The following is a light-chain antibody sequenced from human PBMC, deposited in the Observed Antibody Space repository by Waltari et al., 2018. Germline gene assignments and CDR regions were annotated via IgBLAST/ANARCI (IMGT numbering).Light chain of an antibody. CDR2: SSS. J-gene: IGLJ3*02. CDR1: SSNIGSNV. CDR3: ASWDDSLNGWV. Sequence: QSVLTQPPSASGTPGQRVTISCSGGSSNIGSNVVTWYQQFPGTAPKLLIYSSSQRPSGVPDRFSGSKSGTSASLAISGLQSEDEADFYCASWDDSLNGWVVGGGTKLTVL. V-gene: IGLV1-44*01.